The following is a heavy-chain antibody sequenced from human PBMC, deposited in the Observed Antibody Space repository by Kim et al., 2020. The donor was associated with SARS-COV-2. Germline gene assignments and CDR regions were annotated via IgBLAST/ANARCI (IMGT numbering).Heavy chain of an antibody. Sequence: GGSLRLSCAGSAFTFNKFAMAWVRQAPGKGLEWVASISASGAATYYADSVKGRFTISRDNSKNTLYLQMNSLRVEDSATYYCAKYVWSSSFFFEYFDYWGQGSLVTVSS. CDR3: AKYVWSSSFFFEYFDY. D-gene: IGHD3-3*01. V-gene: IGHV3-23*01. CDR1: AFTFNKFA. J-gene: IGHJ4*02. CDR2: ISASGAAT.